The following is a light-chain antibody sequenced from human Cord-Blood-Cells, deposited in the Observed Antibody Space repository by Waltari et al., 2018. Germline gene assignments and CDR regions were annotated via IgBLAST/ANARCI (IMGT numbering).Light chain of an antibody. CDR1: QDISNY. Sequence: DIQMTQSPSSLSASVGDRVTITCQASQDISNYLNCYQQKPGKAPKRLVYDASKWETGVPSRFSGSGSGTDFTFTISSLQPEYIATYYCQQYDNLPLTFGGGTKVEIK. J-gene: IGKJ4*01. V-gene: IGKV1-33*01. CDR3: QQYDNLPLT. CDR2: DAS.